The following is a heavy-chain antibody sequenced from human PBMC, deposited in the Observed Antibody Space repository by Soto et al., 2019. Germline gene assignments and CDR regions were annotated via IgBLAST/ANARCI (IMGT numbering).Heavy chain of an antibody. D-gene: IGHD1-1*01. CDR1: GDSINSDNW. CDR2: IYHSGKT. Sequence: QVQLQQSGPGLVKPSGTLSLTCAVSGDSINSDNWWGWVRQPPGKGLEWIGEIYHSGKTTHNPSLKSRVTISVDKSTNQFSLSLSSVTAADTAVYYCAKKGIGDKWHDVGFDYWGRGIQVTVSS. V-gene: IGHV4-4*02. J-gene: IGHJ4*02. CDR3: AKKGIGDKWHDVGFDY.